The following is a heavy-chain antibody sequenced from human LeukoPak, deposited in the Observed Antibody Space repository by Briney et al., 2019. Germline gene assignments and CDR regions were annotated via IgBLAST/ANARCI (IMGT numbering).Heavy chain of an antibody. CDR3: ARVDAFDL. J-gene: IGHJ3*01. CDR1: GFTFDDYD. CDR2: ISSSSSYI. Sequence: PGGSLRLSCAASGFTFDDYDMNWVRQAPGKGLEWVSYISSSSSYIYYADSVKGRFTISRDNAKNSLYLQMNSLRAEDTAVYYCARVDAFDLWGQGTMVTVSS. V-gene: IGHV3-21*01.